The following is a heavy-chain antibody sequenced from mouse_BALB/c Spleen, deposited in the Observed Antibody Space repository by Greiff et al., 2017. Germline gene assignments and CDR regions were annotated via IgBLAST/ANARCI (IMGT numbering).Heavy chain of an antibody. CDR2: INPGSGGT. CDR3: ARETTGTDAMDY. D-gene: IGHD4-1*02. Sequence: QVQLKESGAELVRPGTSVKVSCKASGYAFTNYLIEWVKQRPGQGLEWIGVINPGSGGTNYNEKFKGKATLTADKSSSTAYMQLSSLTSDDSAVYFCARETTGTDAMDYWGQGTSVTVSS. CDR1: GYAFTNYL. V-gene: IGHV1-54*03. J-gene: IGHJ4*01.